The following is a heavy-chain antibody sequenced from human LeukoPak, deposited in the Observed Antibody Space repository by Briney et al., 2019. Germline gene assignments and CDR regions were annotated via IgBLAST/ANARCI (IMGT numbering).Heavy chain of an antibody. CDR3: ARYRELLGFDY. J-gene: IGHJ4*02. CDR1: GYTFTSYG. CDR2: INPSGGST. Sequence: ASVKVSCKASGYTFTSYGISWVRQAPGQGLEWMGIINPSGGSTSYAQKFQGRVTMTRDMSTSTVYMELSSLRSEDTAVYYCARYRELLGFDYWGQGTLVTVSS. V-gene: IGHV1-46*01. D-gene: IGHD1-26*01.